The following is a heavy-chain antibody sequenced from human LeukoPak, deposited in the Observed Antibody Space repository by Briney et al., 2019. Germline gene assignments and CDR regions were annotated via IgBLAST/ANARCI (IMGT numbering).Heavy chain of an antibody. D-gene: IGHD6-13*01. J-gene: IGHJ4*02. CDR1: GFTFSSSG. CDR2: ISYDGSNK. CDR3: ARGSSRQYYFDY. Sequence: GGSLRLSCAASGFTFSSSGMHWVRQAPGKGLEWVAVISYDGSNKYYADSVKGRFTISRDNAKNSLYLQMNSLRAEDTAVYYCARGSSRQYYFDYWGQGTLVTASS. V-gene: IGHV3-30*03.